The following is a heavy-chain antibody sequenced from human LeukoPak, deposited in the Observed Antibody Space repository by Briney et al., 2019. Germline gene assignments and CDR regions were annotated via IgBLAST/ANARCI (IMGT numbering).Heavy chain of an antibody. CDR2: INHSGST. D-gene: IGHD3-9*01. Sequence: SETLSLTCGVYGGSFSNYDWNWIRQPPGKGLEWIGEINHSGSTSYNPSLRSRVTISVDTSKNQFSLKLSSVTAADTAVYYCARDGDYDILTGYYLSSFDPWGQGTLVTVSS. J-gene: IGHJ5*02. V-gene: IGHV4-34*01. CDR1: GGSFSNYD. CDR3: ARDGDYDILTGYYLSSFDP.